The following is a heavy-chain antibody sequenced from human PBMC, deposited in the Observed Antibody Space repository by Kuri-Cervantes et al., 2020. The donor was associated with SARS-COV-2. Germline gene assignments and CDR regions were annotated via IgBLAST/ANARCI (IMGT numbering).Heavy chain of an antibody. CDR1: GFTVSSNY. Sequence: ETLSLTCAASGFTVSSNYMSWVRQAPGKGLEWVSIIYTGGTTHYADSVKGRFTISRDNSKNTLYLQMNSLRAEDTAVYYCAREGSNDHHDYYDYYMDVWGKGTTVTVSS. D-gene: IGHD1-14*01. CDR3: AREGSNDHHDYYDYYMDV. CDR2: IYTGGTT. V-gene: IGHV3-53*01. J-gene: IGHJ6*03.